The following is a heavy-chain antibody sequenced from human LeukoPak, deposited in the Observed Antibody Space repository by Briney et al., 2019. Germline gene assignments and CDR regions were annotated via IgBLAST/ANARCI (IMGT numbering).Heavy chain of an antibody. D-gene: IGHD1-14*01. CDR1: GGSINTYY. CDR3: ARGANRLDS. V-gene: IGHV4-59*12. CDR2: IYYTGST. J-gene: IGHJ4*02. Sequence: SEPLSLTCSVSGGSINTYYWSWIRQTPGKGLEWIGFIYYTGSTNYNPSLKSRVTMSVDTSKSQFSLKLTSVTAADTALYYCARGANRLDSWGRGTLVTVSS.